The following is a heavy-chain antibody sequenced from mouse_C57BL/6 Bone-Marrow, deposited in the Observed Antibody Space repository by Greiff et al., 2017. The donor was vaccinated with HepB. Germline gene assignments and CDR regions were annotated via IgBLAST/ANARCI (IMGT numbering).Heavy chain of an antibody. CDR3: ARHYGFDY. V-gene: IGHV1-59*01. CDR1: GYTFTSYW. D-gene: IGHD1-1*02. Sequence: QVQLQQPGAELVRPGTSVKLSCKASGYTFTSYWMHWVKQRPGQGLEWIGVIDPSDSYTNYNQKFKGKATLTVDTSSSTAYMQLSSLTSEDSAVYYCARHYGFDYWGQGTTLTVSS. J-gene: IGHJ2*01. CDR2: IDPSDSYT.